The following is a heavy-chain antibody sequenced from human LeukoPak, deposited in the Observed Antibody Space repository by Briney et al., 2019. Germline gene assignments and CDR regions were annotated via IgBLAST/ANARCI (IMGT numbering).Heavy chain of an antibody. D-gene: IGHD5-18*01. CDR3: ARDLSYGPWSSYMDV. CDR2: ISRSGSTI. Sequence: LTGGSLRLSCAASGFTFSSYGMHWVRQAPGKGLEWVSYISRSGSTIYYAHSVKGRFTISRDNSKNTLYLQMNSLRAEDTAVYYCARDLSYGPWSSYMDVWGKETTVTVSS. V-gene: IGHV3-48*01. J-gene: IGHJ6*03. CDR1: GFTFSSYG.